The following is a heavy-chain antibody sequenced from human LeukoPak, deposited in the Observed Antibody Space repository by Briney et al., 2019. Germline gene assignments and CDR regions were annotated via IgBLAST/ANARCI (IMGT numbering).Heavy chain of an antibody. Sequence: AGGSLRLSCAASGFTFSNYGMTWVRQAPGKGLEWVSAIDSRGRNTHYADSVRGRFTISRDNAKNTLILQMNSLRVEDTAVYFCAKALYDTTGGGYWGQGTLVTVSS. CDR3: AKALYDTTGGGY. CDR2: IDSRGRNT. V-gene: IGHV3-23*05. CDR1: GFTFSNYG. D-gene: IGHD2-8*02. J-gene: IGHJ4*02.